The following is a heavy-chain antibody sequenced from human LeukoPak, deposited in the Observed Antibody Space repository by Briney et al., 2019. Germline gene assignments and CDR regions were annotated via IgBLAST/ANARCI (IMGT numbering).Heavy chain of an antibody. CDR3: GRHRDYGDYPSVLGFYYYFYIDV. CDR2: INHSGST. V-gene: IGHV4-34*01. CDR1: GVSISSYY. Sequence: SETLSLTCTVSGVSISSYYWSWIRQPPGKGLEWIGEINHSGSTNYNPSLKSRVTISVDTSKNQFSLKLSSVTAADTAVYYCGRHRDYGDYPSVLGFYYYFYIDVWGKGTTVTISS. J-gene: IGHJ6*03. D-gene: IGHD4-17*01.